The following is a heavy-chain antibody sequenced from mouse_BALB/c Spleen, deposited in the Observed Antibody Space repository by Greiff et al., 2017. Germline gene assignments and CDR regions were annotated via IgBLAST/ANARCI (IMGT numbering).Heavy chain of an antibody. CDR3: ARGGYGSSYAMDY. V-gene: IGHV1-87*01. CDR2: IYPGDGDT. J-gene: IGHJ4*01. Sequence: VKLMESGAELARPGASVKLSCKASGYTFTSYWMQWVKQRPGQGLEWIGAIYPGDGDTRYTQKFKGKATLTADKSSSTAYMQLSSLASEDSAVYYCARGGYGSSYAMDYWGQGTSVTVSS. CDR1: GYTFTSYW. D-gene: IGHD1-1*01.